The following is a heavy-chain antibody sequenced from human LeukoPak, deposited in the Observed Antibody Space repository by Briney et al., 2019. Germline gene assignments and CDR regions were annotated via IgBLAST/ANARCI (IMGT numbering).Heavy chain of an antibody. Sequence: PSETLSLTCTVSGGSISSYYWSWIRQPAGKGLEWIGRIYTSGSTNYNPSLKSRVTMSVDTSKNQFSLKLSSVTAADTAVYYCARDPGIAVAGTPYYYYGMDVWGQGTTVTVSS. J-gene: IGHJ6*02. V-gene: IGHV4-4*07. CDR1: GGSISSYY. CDR2: IYTSGST. CDR3: ARDPGIAVAGTPYYYYGMDV. D-gene: IGHD6-19*01.